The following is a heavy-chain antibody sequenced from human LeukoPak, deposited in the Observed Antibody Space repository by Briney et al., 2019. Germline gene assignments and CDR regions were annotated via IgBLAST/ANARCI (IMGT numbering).Heavy chain of an antibody. CDR1: GYTFSDYY. V-gene: IGHV1-2*02. CDR3: ARGVGTSWFDP. Sequence: GASVKVSCKASGYTFSDYYLHWVRQAPGQGLGWMGCINPKTGGANFAEKFQGRVTMTRDTSIRTVYMELSRVTYDDTALYYCARGVGTSWFDPWGQGTLVTVSS. D-gene: IGHD2-2*01. J-gene: IGHJ5*02. CDR2: INPKTGGA.